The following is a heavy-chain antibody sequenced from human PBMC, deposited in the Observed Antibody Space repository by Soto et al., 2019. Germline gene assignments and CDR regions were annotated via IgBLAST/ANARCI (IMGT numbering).Heavy chain of an antibody. J-gene: IGHJ4*02. CDR1: GYTFSSYG. CDR2: ISVNNGNT. V-gene: IGHV1-18*01. Sequence: QVQLVQSGAEVKKPGASVKVSCKTSGYTFSSYGVSRVRQAPGQGLEWMGWISVNNGNTKYAQKVQGRVTMTTDISTSTAYMELRSLRSDDTAVYYCARDRNIEVAGAQPLLPWGQGTLVTVSS. D-gene: IGHD6-19*01. CDR3: ARDRNIEVAGAQPLLP.